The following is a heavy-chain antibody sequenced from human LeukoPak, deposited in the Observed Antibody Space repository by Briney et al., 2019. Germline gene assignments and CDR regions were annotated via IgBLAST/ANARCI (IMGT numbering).Heavy chain of an antibody. V-gene: IGHV3-48*01. D-gene: IGHD1-26*01. CDR2: ISSSSSTI. CDR1: GFTFGSYS. J-gene: IGHJ4*02. CDR3: AREMGIVGA. Sequence: PVGSLRLSCAASGFTFGSYSMNWVRQAPGKGPEWVSYISSSSSTIYYADSVKGRFTISRDNAKNSLYLQMNSLRAEDTAVYYCAREMGIVGAWGQGTLVTVSS.